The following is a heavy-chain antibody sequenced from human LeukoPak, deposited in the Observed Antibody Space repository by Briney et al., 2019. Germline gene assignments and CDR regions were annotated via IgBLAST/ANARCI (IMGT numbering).Heavy chain of an antibody. CDR2: INPSGGST. Sequence: ASVKVSCKASGYTFTSYYMHWMRQAPGQGLEWMGIINPSGGSTSYAQKFQGRVTMTRDTSTSTVYMELSSLRSEDTAVYYCARGGDFWSGYQAANNWFDPWGQGTLVTVSS. J-gene: IGHJ5*02. D-gene: IGHD3-3*01. CDR3: ARGGDFWSGYQAANNWFDP. CDR1: GYTFTSYY. V-gene: IGHV1-46*01.